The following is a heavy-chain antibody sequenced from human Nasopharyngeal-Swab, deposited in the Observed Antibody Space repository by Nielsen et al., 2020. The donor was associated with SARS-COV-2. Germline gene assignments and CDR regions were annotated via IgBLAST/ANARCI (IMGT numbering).Heavy chain of an antibody. V-gene: IGHV3-23*01. CDR3: AKAEYDYVWGSYRAAFDY. D-gene: IGHD3-16*02. Sequence: VRQAPGKGLEWVSAISGSGGSTYYADSVKGRFTISRDNSKNTLYLQMNSPRAEDTAVYYCAKAEYDYVWGSYRAAFDYWGQGTLVTVSS. CDR2: ISGSGGST. J-gene: IGHJ4*02.